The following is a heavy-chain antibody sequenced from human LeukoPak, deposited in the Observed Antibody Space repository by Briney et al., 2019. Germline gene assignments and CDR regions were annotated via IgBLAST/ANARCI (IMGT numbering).Heavy chain of an antibody. Sequence: GGSLRLSCAASGFTFNNAWMTWVRQAPGKGLEWVGRIKSKTDGGTTDYAAPVKGRFSISRDDSKNTLYLQMNSLKTEDTAVYYCCTGVVGGTTDWGQGILVTVSS. CDR3: CTGVVGGTTD. V-gene: IGHV3-15*01. CDR2: IKSKTDGGTT. J-gene: IGHJ4*02. CDR1: GFTFNNAW. D-gene: IGHD1-26*01.